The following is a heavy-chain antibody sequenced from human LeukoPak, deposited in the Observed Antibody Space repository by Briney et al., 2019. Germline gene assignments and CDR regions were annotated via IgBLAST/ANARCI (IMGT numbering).Heavy chain of an antibody. CDR3: ARDSPVATW. CDR2: INTDGSST. J-gene: IGHJ4*02. D-gene: IGHD1-26*01. V-gene: IGHV3-74*01. CDR1: GFTFSSYW. Sequence: GGSLRLSCAASGFTFSSYWMHWVRQAPGKGLVWVSRINTDGSSTSYADSVKGRFTISRDNAKNTLYLQMDSLRVDDTAKYYCARDSPVATWWGQGILVTVSS.